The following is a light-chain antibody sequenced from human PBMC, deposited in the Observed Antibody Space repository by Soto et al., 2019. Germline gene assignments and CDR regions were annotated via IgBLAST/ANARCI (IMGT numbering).Light chain of an antibody. V-gene: IGLV2-14*01. CDR2: EVS. Sequence: QSALTQPASVSGSPGQSITISCTGTSSDVGGYDYVSWYQQHPGKAPKLLIYEVSDRPTGVSSRFSGSKSGNTASLTISGLQAEDEADYYCSSDTSSVTRVFGTGTKVTVL. CDR1: SSDVGGYDY. J-gene: IGLJ1*01. CDR3: SSDTSSVTRV.